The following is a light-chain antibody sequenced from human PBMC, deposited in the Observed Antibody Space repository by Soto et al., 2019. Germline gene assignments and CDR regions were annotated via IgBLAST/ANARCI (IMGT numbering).Light chain of an antibody. Sequence: QSVLTQPPSVSGTPGQRVTISCSGGISNIATNYVHWFQQLPGTAPKVLSNRDNQRPSGVPDRFSGSKSANTASLTVSGLQAEDEADYYCSSFASSNTWVFGGGTKLTVL. CDR2: RDN. CDR3: SSFASSNTWV. J-gene: IGLJ3*02. CDR1: ISNIATNY. V-gene: IGLV1-47*01.